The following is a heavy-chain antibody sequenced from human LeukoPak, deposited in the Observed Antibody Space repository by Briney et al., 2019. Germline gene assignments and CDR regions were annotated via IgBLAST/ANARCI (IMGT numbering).Heavy chain of an antibody. CDR3: AKEPPNYYGSGSPHFDY. J-gene: IGHJ4*02. D-gene: IGHD3-10*01. CDR2: IYYSGST. V-gene: IGHV4-59*12. CDR1: GGSISSYY. Sequence: SETLSLTCTVSGGSISSYYWSWIRQPPGKGLEWIGYIYYSGSTNYNPSLKSRVTISADTSKNQFSLKLSSVTAADTAVYYCAKEPPNYYGSGSPHFDYWGQGTLVTVSS.